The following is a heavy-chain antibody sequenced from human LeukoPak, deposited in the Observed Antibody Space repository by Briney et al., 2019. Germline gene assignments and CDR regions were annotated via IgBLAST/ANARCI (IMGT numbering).Heavy chain of an antibody. CDR1: GFTFSSYS. Sequence: GGSLRLSCAASGFTFSSYSMNWVRQAPGKGLEWVSSISSSSSYIYYADSVKGRFTISRDNAKNSLYLQMNSLRAEDTAVYYCARDLTAPLYYYYDSRTDAFDIWGQGTMVTVSS. CDR3: ARDLTAPLYYYYDSRTDAFDI. V-gene: IGHV3-21*01. J-gene: IGHJ3*02. CDR2: ISSSSSYI. D-gene: IGHD3-22*01.